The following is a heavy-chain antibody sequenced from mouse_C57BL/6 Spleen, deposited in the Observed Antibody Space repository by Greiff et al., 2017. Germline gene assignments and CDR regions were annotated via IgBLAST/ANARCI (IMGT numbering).Heavy chain of an antibody. CDR3: AKPGSSWYFDV. V-gene: IGHV1-53*01. CDR1: GYTFTGYW. Sequence: VQLQQSGTELVKPGASVKLSCKASGYTFTGYWMHWVKQRPGQGLEWIGNINPSNGGTTYNETFKSKATLTVDKSSSTAYMQLHSLTSEDSAVYYCAKPGSSWYFDVWGKGTTVTVSS. D-gene: IGHD1-3*01. CDR2: INPSNGGT. J-gene: IGHJ1*03.